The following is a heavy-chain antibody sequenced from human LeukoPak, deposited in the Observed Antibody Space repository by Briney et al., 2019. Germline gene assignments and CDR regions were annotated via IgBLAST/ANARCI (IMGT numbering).Heavy chain of an antibody. V-gene: IGHV4-30-2*01. CDR2: IYHTGNT. Sequence: SETLSLTCTVSGASITSGDYSWNWMRQPPGKDLEWIGYIYHTGNTYLNPSLKSRVTISVDRSKNQFSLKLTSVTAADTAVYYCARHIGGGIEDMDVWGKGTKVTVSS. D-gene: IGHD3-16*02. CDR3: ARHIGGGIEDMDV. CDR1: GASITSGDYS. J-gene: IGHJ6*03.